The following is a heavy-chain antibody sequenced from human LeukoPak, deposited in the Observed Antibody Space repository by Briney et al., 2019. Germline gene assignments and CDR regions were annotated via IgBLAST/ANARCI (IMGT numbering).Heavy chain of an antibody. CDR3: ARERAYYYRNMDV. J-gene: IGHJ6*02. V-gene: IGHV4-30-4*01. CDR2: IYYSGST. Sequence: PSQTLSLTCSVSGGSISSGDYYWSWIRQPPGKGLEWIGYIYYSGSTYYNPSLKSRVTISLDTSRNQFSLKLSSVTAADTAVYYCARERAYYYRNMDVWGPGTTVTVSS. CDR1: GGSISSGDYY. D-gene: IGHD3-10*01.